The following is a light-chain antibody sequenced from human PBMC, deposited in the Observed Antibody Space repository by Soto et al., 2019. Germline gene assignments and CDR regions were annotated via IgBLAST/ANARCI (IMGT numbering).Light chain of an antibody. V-gene: IGKV1-9*01. Sequence: DIQLTQSPSFLSASEGDRVTIACRASQGISNLLAWYQQKPGKAPKLLISFASTLQSGVPSRFTGSGCGTEFTLTISSLQPEDFATYYCQQFNSYPRTFGQWTKVEIK. CDR3: QQFNSYPRT. CDR1: QGISNL. J-gene: IGKJ1*01. CDR2: FAS.